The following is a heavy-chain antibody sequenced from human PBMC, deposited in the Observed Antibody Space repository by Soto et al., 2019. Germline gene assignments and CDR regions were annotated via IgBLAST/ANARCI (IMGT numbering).Heavy chain of an antibody. CDR2: INPSGGST. D-gene: IGHD5-18*01. J-gene: IGHJ5*02. V-gene: IGHV1-46*01. Sequence: QVQLVQSGAEVKKPGASVKVSCKASGSTFTSYYMHWVRQPPGQGLECMGIINPSGGSTSYAQKFQGRVTMTRDTSTSTVYMELSSLRSEDTAVYYCARAGGVDTAMIDPWGQGTLVTVSS. CDR3: ARAGGVDTAMIDP. CDR1: GSTFTSYY.